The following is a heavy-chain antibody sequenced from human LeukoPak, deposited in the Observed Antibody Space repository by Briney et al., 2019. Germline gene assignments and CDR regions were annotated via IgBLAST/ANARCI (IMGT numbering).Heavy chain of an antibody. V-gene: IGHV4-59*07. CDR1: GGSISSYY. D-gene: IGHD3-10*01. CDR3: ARGGLWFGELSHFDY. CDR2: IYYSGST. Sequence: SDTLSLTCTVSGGSISSYYWSWLRQPPGKGLEWIGYIYYSGSTNYNPSLKSRVTISVDTSKNQFSLKLSSVTAADTAVYYYARGGLWFGELSHFDYWGQGTLVTVSS. J-gene: IGHJ4*02.